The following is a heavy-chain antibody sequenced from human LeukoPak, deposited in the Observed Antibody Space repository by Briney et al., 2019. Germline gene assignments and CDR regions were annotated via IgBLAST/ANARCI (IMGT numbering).Heavy chain of an antibody. V-gene: IGHV4-38-2*01. CDR2: ISYYGST. CDR3: ARVGAIPGIDP. D-gene: IGHD3-16*01. Sequence: PSETLSLTCAASGYSITEDFSCGLLRHPPGQGLEWIASISYYGSTYSKSTLQSRLTISRDTSKNEFSLRLTSVTATDTAVYYCARVGAIPGIDPWGQGTPVTVSS. J-gene: IGHJ5*02. CDR1: GYSITEDFS.